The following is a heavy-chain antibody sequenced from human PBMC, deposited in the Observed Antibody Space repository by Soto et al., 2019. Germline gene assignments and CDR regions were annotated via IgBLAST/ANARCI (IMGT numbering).Heavy chain of an antibody. CDR2: SRNKANGHTT. D-gene: IGHD4-4*01. CDR3: AKTPVTTYVSDY. CDR1: GFTFSDHY. Sequence: GGSLRLSCAASGFTFSDHYMDWVHQAPGKGLEWVARSRNKANGHTTKYAASVEGRFTISRDDSKNSLYLQMNSLKTEDTAVYYCAKTPVTTYVSDYWGQGTLVTVSS. V-gene: IGHV3-72*01. J-gene: IGHJ4*02.